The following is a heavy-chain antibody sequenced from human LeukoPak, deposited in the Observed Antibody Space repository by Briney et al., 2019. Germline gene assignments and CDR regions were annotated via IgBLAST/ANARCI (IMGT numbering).Heavy chain of an antibody. CDR1: GFTFSSHW. CDR3: ARHVDTAMAKGAFDI. J-gene: IGHJ3*02. D-gene: IGHD5-18*01. CDR2: IDRDGRST. Sequence: QTGGSLRLSCAASGFTFSSHWMHWVRQAPGKGLVWVSYIDRDGRSTSYADSVKGRFTISRDNAKNTLYLQMNSLRAEDTAVYYCARHVDTAMAKGAFDIWGQGTMVTVSS. V-gene: IGHV3-74*01.